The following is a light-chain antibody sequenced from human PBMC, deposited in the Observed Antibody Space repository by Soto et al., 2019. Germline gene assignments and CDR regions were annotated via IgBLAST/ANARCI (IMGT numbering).Light chain of an antibody. CDR3: SSYTSSGTLVV. J-gene: IGLJ2*01. CDR1: SSDVGGYNY. CDR2: DVS. Sequence: QSALTQPASVSGSPGQSITISCTGTSSDVGGYNYVSWYQQHPGKAPKLMIYDVSNRPSGVSNRFSDSKSGNTASLTISGLQAEDEADYYCSSYTSSGTLVVFGGGTKDTVL. V-gene: IGLV2-14*01.